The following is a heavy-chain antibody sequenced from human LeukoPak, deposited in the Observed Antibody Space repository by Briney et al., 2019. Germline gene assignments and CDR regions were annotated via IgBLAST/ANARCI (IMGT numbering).Heavy chain of an antibody. CDR3: ARQGSIVVVPAAILGAYYYYYMDV. CDR2: IYYSGST. D-gene: IGHD2-2*02. Sequence: NTSETLSLTCTVSGYSISSGYYWGWIRQPPGKGLEWIGSIYYSGSTYYNPSLKSRVTISVDTSKNQFSLKLSSVTAADTAVYYCARQGSIVVVPAAILGAYYYYYMDVWGKGTTVTVSS. V-gene: IGHV4-38-2*02. J-gene: IGHJ6*03. CDR1: GYSISSGYY.